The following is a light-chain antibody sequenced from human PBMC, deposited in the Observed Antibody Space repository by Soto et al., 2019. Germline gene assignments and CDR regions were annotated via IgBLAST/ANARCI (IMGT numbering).Light chain of an antibody. CDR2: DDN. J-gene: IGLJ2*01. Sequence: QSVMTQPPSVSAAPGQKVTISCSGSSSNIGGNSVSWYQQLPGTAPKLLIYDDNKRPSGIPDRFSGSKSGTSASLAISGLRSEDEADYYCAAWDDSLSGPVFGGGTKLTVL. CDR3: AAWDDSLSGPV. CDR1: SSNIGGNS. V-gene: IGLV1-51*01.